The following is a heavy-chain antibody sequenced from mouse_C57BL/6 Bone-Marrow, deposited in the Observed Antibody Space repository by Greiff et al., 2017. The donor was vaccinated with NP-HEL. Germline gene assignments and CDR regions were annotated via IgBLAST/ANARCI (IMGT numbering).Heavy chain of an antibody. D-gene: IGHD1-1*01. CDR3: AREGLGIFITTVVALDY. V-gene: IGHV1-39*01. J-gene: IGHJ2*01. CDR1: GYSFTDYN. CDR2: INPNYGTT. Sequence: VQLKQSGPELVKPGASVKISCEASGYSFTDYNMNWVKQSNGKSLEWIGVINPNYGTTSYNQKFKGQATLTVDQSSSTAYMQLNSLTSEDSAVYYCAREGLGIFITTVVALDYWGQGTTLTVSS.